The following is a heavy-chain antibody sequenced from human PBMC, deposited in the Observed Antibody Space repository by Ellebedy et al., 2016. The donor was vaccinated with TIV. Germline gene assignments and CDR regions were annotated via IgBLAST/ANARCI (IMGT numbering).Heavy chain of an antibody. V-gene: IGHV3-7*03. Sequence: PGGSLRPSCAASGFTSSSSWMSWVRQAPGKGLEWVASIKQDGSDKRYVDSVNGRFTISRDNAKNSLYLQMNSLRAEDTALYYCAKKGGTQYFQHWGQGTLVTVSS. CDR1: GFTSSSSW. CDR3: AKKGGTQYFQH. CDR2: IKQDGSDK. J-gene: IGHJ1*01.